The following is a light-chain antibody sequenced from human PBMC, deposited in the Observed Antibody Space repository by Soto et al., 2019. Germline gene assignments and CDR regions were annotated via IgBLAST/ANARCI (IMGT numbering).Light chain of an antibody. CDR1: QATGSY. CDR2: SAS. Sequence: DIQLTQSPSFLSASVGDRVTITCRASQATGSYLAWYQQKSGRAPQLLIHSASTLHSGVPSRFSGSGSGTEFTLTISSLQPEDFATYYGQQLSGYPRTFGQGTKLEIK. CDR3: QQLSGYPRT. J-gene: IGKJ2*01. V-gene: IGKV1-9*01.